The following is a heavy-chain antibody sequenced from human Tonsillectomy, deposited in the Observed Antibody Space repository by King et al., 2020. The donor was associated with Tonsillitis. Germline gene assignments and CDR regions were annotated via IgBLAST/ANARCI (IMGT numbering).Heavy chain of an antibody. CDR3: GGGVVGAADH. V-gene: IGHV3-72*01. CDR2: TRNKAKSYTT. Sequence: VQLVQSGGGLVQPGGSLRLSFAASGFTFSDHYMDWVRQGPGKGLAWGGRTRNKAKSYTTEYDAPVKGRFTIPRDDSNKSVYLQMNSLKTEDTAVYFCGGGVVGAADHWGQGTLVTVSS. CDR1: GFTFSDHY. D-gene: IGHD1-26*01. J-gene: IGHJ4*02.